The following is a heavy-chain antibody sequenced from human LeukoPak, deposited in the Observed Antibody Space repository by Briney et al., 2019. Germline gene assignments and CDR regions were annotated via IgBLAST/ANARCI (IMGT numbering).Heavy chain of an antibody. Sequence: PSQTLSLTCTVSGGSISSGGYYWSWIRQPPGKGLEWIGYIYHSGSTYYNPSLKSRVTISVDRSKNQFSLKLSSVTAADTAVYYCARTPTSSIAARSPQYYFDYWGQGTPVTVSS. D-gene: IGHD6-6*01. CDR1: GGSISSGGYY. J-gene: IGHJ4*02. CDR3: ARTPTSSIAARSPQYYFDY. V-gene: IGHV4-30-2*01. CDR2: IYHSGST.